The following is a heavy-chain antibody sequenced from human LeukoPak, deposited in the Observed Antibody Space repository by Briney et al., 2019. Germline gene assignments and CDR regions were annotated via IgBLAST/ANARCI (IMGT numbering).Heavy chain of an antibody. CDR2: IYYSGST. D-gene: IGHD4-17*01. V-gene: IGHV4-59*01. CDR3: ATTVTTVTDWYFDL. J-gene: IGHJ2*01. CDR1: GGSISSYY. Sequence: SETLSLTCTVSGGSISSYYWTWIRQPPGKGLEWIGYIYYSGSTNYNPSLKSRVTISIDTSKNQFSLKLNSVTAADTAVYYCATTVTTVTDWYFDLWGRGTLVSVSS.